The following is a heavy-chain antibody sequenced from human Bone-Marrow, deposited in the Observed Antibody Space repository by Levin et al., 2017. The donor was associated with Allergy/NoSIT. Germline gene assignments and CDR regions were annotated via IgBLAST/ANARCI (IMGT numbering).Heavy chain of an antibody. CDR1: GGTFKSFP. J-gene: IGHJ6*03. V-gene: IGHV1-69*13. D-gene: IGHD3-3*01. CDR2: IVSIFGKA. CDR3: ARSAVPTTIFGMGTLRAGNQRDYYYYMDV. Sequence: SVKVSCKASGGTFKSFPISWVRQAPGQGLEWMGGIVSIFGKADYAQKFQDRVTITADESTGTAYMDLSSLRSEDTAVYYCARSAVPTTIFGMGTLRAGNQRDYYYYMDVWGKGTTVTVSS.